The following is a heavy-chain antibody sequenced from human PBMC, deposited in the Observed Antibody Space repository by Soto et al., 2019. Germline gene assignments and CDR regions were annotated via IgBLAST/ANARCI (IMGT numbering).Heavy chain of an antibody. CDR3: TTGLYDSSGKFDY. CDR2: IKSKTDGGTT. D-gene: IGHD3-22*01. J-gene: IGHJ4*02. Sequence: GGSLILSCAAYGFTFSNAWMNWVRQAPGKGLEWVGRIKSKTDGGTTDYAAPVKGRFTISRDDSKNTLYLQMNSLKTEDTAVYYCTTGLYDSSGKFDYWGQGTLVTVSS. CDR1: GFTFSNAW. V-gene: IGHV3-15*07.